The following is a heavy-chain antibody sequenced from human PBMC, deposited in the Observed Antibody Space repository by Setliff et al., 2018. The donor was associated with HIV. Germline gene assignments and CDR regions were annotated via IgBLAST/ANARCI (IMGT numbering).Heavy chain of an antibody. D-gene: IGHD3-3*01. CDR3: AKGPHLPWSPGMDV. CDR1: GFTFSSYA. V-gene: IGHV3-23*01. CDR2: ISSSGGST. Sequence: PGGSLRLSCAASGFTFSSYAMSWVRQAPGKGLDWVSAISSSGGSTYYADSVKGRFTISRDNSKNTLYLQMNSLRAEDTAVYYCAKGPHLPWSPGMDVWGKGTTVTVSS. J-gene: IGHJ6*04.